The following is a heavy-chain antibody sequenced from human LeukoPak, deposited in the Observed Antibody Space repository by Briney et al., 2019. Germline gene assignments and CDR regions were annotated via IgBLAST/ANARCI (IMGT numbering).Heavy chain of an antibody. Sequence: GGSLRLSCATSGFTFSSIWMSWVRQAPGKGLEWVANIKHDGSETNYVDSVKGRFTISRDNAKNSLHLQMNSLRVEDTAVYYCAKNGGPHGMDVSGQGTTVTVSS. CDR2: IKHDGSET. CDR1: GFTFSSIW. D-gene: IGHD3-16*01. CDR3: AKNGGPHGMDV. V-gene: IGHV3-7*02. J-gene: IGHJ6*02.